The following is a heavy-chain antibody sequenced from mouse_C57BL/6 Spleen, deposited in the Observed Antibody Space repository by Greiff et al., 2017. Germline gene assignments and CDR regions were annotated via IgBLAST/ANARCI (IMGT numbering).Heavy chain of an antibody. CDR1: GFSFNTYA. CDR2: IRSKSNNYAT. Sequence: EAGGGLVQPKGSLKLSCAASGFSFNTYAMNWVRQAPGKGLEWVARIRSKSNNYATYYADSVKDRFTISRDDSESMLYLQMNNLKTEDTAMYYCVSGGRGAMDYWGQGTSVTVSS. CDR3: VSGGRGAMDY. D-gene: IGHD3-3*01. J-gene: IGHJ4*01. V-gene: IGHV10-1*01.